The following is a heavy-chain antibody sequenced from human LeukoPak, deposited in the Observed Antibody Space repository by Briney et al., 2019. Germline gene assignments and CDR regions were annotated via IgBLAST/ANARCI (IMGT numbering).Heavy chain of an antibody. CDR2: MNPNSGNT. CDR1: GYTFTSYD. CDR3: ARGLSVVAATSPQSDY. D-gene: IGHD2-15*01. Sequence: ASVKVSCKASGYTFTSYDINWVRQATGQGLEWMGWMNPNSGNTGYAQKFQGRVTMTRNTSISTAYRELSSLRSEDTAVYYCARGLSVVAATSPQSDYWGQGTLVTVSS. V-gene: IGHV1-8*01. J-gene: IGHJ4*02.